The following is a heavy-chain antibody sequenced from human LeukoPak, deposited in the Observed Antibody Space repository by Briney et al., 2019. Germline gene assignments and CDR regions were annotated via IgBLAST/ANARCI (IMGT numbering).Heavy chain of an antibody. CDR1: GFTFSSYA. D-gene: IGHD3-10*01. J-gene: IGHJ4*02. V-gene: IGHV3-74*01. CDR2: INSDGSST. CDR3: ANAMVRGTRLDY. Sequence: PGGSLRLSCAASGFTFSSYAMSWVRQAPGKGLVWVSRINSDGSSTSYADSVKGRFTISRDNAKNTLYLQMNSLRAEDTAMYYCANAMVRGTRLDYWGQGTLVTVSS.